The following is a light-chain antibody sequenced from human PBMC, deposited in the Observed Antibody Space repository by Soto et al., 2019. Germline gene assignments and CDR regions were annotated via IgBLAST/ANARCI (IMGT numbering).Light chain of an antibody. CDR2: DAS. CDR3: QHDNVYPAA. Sequence: SQMTQSPSSLSASVGDRVSITCQASQNINNYLNWYQQKPGRAPNLLIYDASNLHGGVPSRFSGSGSGTEFTLTISSLQPDDFATYYCQHDNVYPAAFGRGTKVDIK. V-gene: IGKV1-33*01. CDR1: QNINNY. J-gene: IGKJ4*01.